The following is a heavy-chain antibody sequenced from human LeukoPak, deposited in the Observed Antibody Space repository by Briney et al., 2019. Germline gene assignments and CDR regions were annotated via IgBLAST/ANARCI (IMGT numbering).Heavy chain of an antibody. CDR1: AFTFGSHA. V-gene: IGHV3-23*01. D-gene: IGHD2-15*01. CDR2: IGGSGVST. Sequence: GGSLRLSCAASAFTFGSHAMSWVRQAPGKGLEWVSAIGGSGVSTYYADSVKGRFTISRDNSKNTLYLQMKSLRVEDTAVYYCAGVAAGSWFDRWGQGTLVTVSS. J-gene: IGHJ5*02. CDR3: AGVAAGSWFDR.